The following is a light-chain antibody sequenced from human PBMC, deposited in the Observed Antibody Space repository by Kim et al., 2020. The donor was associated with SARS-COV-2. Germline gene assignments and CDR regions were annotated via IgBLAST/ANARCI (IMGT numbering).Light chain of an antibody. J-gene: IGLJ2*01. CDR1: SSDVGGYNY. CDR3: SSSASGSTVV. Sequence: QSALTQPASVSGSPGQSITISCPGTSSDVGGYNYVSWYQQNPGKAPKLLICDVSKRPSGVSHRFSGSKSGNTASLTISGLQAEDEADYYCSSSASGSTVVFGGGTQLTVL. V-gene: IGLV2-14*01. CDR2: DVS.